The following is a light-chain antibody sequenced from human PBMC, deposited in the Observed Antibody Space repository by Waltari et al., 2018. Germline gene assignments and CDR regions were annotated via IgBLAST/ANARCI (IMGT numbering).Light chain of an antibody. CDR1: QTVLYSTNNKNY. Sequence: DIVMTQSPDSLAVSLGERATINCKSSQTVLYSTNNKNYLAWFQQKTGQPPKLLIYWASTRESGVPDRFNGSGSGTDFTLTINSLQAEDVAVYYCQQYYGSPLTFGGGTKVEIK. CDR2: WAS. J-gene: IGKJ4*01. CDR3: QQYYGSPLT. V-gene: IGKV4-1*01.